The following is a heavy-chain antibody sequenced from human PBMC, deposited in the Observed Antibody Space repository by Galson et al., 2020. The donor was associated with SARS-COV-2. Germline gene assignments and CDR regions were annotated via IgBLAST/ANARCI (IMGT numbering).Heavy chain of an antibody. CDR3: ARTITLKPPATDFVMDV. V-gene: IGHV4-39*01. J-gene: IGHJ6*02. Sequence: SETLSLTCSVSDGSIRSRGYYWAWFSQPPGKGLEWIGSLYYRGSTYPNPSLKSRVTISADTSKTQFSLKLTSVTAADTAVYYCARTITLKPPATDFVMDVWGQGTTVTVSS. CDR2: LYYRGST. CDR1: DGSIRSRGYY. D-gene: IGHD3-10*01.